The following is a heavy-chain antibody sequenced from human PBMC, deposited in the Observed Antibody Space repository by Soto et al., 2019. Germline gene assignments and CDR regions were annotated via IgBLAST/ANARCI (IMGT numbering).Heavy chain of an antibody. V-gene: IGHV3-30*18. J-gene: IGHJ5*02. D-gene: IGHD2-15*01. CDR1: GFTFSSYG. Sequence: PVGSLRLSCAASGFTFSSYGMHWVRQAPGKGLEWVAVISYDGSNKYYADSVKGRFTISRDNSKNTLYLQMNSLRAEDTAVYYCAKSAIKYCSGGSCIWGWSDPWGQGTLVTVSS. CDR2: ISYDGSNK. CDR3: AKSAIKYCSGGSCIWGWSDP.